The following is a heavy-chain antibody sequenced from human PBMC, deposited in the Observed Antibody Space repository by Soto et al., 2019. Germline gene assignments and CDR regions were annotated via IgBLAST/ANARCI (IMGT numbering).Heavy chain of an antibody. CDR1: GGTFSSYA. CDR2: IIPIFGTA. Sequence: SVKVSCKASGGTFSSYAISWVRQAPGQGLEWMGGIIPIFGTANYAQKFQGRVTITADESTSTAYMELSSLGSEDTAVYYCASNIVVVPAAWYGMDVWGQGTTVTVSS. CDR3: ASNIVVVPAAWYGMDV. V-gene: IGHV1-69*13. D-gene: IGHD2-2*01. J-gene: IGHJ6*02.